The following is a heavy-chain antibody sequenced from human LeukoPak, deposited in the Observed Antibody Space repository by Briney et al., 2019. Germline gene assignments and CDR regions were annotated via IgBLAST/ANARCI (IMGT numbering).Heavy chain of an antibody. J-gene: IGHJ4*02. CDR2: ISGSGDST. CDR3: AKVFGEGDY. D-gene: IGHD3-10*01. V-gene: IGHV3-23*01. CDR1: GFTFSSYA. Sequence: GGSMRLSCAASGFTFSSYAMSWVRQAPGKGLEWVSAISGSGDSTYYADSVKGRFTISRDNPKNTLYLQMNSLRAEDTAVYYCAKVFGEGDYWGQGTLVSVSS.